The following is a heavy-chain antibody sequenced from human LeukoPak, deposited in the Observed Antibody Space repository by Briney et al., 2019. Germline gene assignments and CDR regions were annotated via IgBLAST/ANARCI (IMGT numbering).Heavy chain of an antibody. J-gene: IGHJ4*02. V-gene: IGHV3-23*01. Sequence: GGSLRLSCAASGFTFSSYAMSWVRQAPGKGLEWVSAISGSGGSTYYADSVKGRFTISRDNSKNTLYPQMNSLRAEDTAVYYCAKDHVEEWELLFYFDYWGQGTLVTVSS. D-gene: IGHD1-26*01. CDR3: AKDHVEEWELLFYFDY. CDR1: GFTFSSYA. CDR2: ISGSGGST.